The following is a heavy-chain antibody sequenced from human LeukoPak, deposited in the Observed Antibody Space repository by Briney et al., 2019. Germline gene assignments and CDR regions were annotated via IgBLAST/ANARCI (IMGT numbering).Heavy chain of an antibody. CDR3: AKVQGYSSSWYYYYYYMDV. Sequence: GGTLRLSCAASGFTFSNYGMSWVRQAPGKGLEWVSAFSGSGGSTYYADSVKGRFTISRDNSKNTLYLQMNSLRAEDTAVYYCAKVQGYSSSWYYYYYYMDVWGKGTTVTISS. D-gene: IGHD6-13*01. J-gene: IGHJ6*03. CDR1: GFTFSNYG. CDR2: FSGSGGST. V-gene: IGHV3-23*01.